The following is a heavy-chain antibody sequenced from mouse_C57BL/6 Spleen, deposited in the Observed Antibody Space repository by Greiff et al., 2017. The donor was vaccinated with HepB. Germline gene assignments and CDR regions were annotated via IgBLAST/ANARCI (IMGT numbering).Heavy chain of an antibody. D-gene: IGHD1-1*01. J-gene: IGHJ2*01. CDR2: INPNNGGT. V-gene: IGHV1-26*01. CDR1: GYTFTDYY. Sequence: VQLQQSGPELVKPGASVKISCKASGYTFTDYYMNWVKQSHGKSLEWIGDINPNNGGTSYNQKFKGKATLTVDKSSSTAYMELRSLTSEDSAVYYCARGGSSYHFDYWGQGTTLTVSS. CDR3: ARGGSSYHFDY.